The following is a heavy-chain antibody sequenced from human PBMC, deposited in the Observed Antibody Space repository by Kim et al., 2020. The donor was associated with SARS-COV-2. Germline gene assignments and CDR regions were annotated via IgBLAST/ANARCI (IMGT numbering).Heavy chain of an antibody. Sequence: SETLSLTCTVSGGSISNYYWSWIRQPPGKGLEWIGYIYYSGSTNYNPSLKSRVTISIDTSKRQFSLKLNSVTAADTAVYYCARDGGGGALDPWGQGTLVTVSS. CDR1: GGSISNYY. J-gene: IGHJ5*02. D-gene: IGHD2-15*01. V-gene: IGHV4-59*13. CDR2: IYYSGST. CDR3: ARDGGGGALDP.